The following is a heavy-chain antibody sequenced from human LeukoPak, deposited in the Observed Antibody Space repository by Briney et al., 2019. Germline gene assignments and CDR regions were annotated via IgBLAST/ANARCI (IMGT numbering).Heavy chain of an antibody. CDR2: ISYDGSNK. D-gene: IGHD2-21*02. J-gene: IGHJ3*02. CDR1: GFTFSSYA. Sequence: GGSLRLSCAASGFTFSSYAMHWVRQAPGKGLEWVAVISYDGSNKYYADSVKGRFTISRDNSKNTLYLQMNSLRAEDTAVYYCARGRVVVTLDDAFDIWGQGTMVTVSS. V-gene: IGHV3-30-3*01. CDR3: ARGRVVVTLDDAFDI.